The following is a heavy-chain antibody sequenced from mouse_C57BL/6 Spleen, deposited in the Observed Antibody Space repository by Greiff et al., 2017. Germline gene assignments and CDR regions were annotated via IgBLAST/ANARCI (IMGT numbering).Heavy chain of an antibody. V-gene: IGHV6-3*01. D-gene: IGHD1-1*01. Sequence: EVQVVESGGGLVQPGGSMKLSCVASGFTFSNYWMNWVRQSPEKGLEWVAQIRLKSDNYATHDAESVKGRFTISRDDSKSSVYLQMNNLRADDTGIYYCTGYYYYAMDYWGQGTSVTVSS. CDR3: TGYYYYAMDY. J-gene: IGHJ4*01. CDR1: GFTFSNYW. CDR2: IRLKSDNYAT.